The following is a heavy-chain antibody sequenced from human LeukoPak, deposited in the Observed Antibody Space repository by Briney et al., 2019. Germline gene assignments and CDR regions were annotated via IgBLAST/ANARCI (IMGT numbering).Heavy chain of an antibody. V-gene: IGHV3-48*03. Sequence: GGSLRLSCVASGFTFTSYAMNWVRQAPGKGLEWVSYISSSGSTIYYADSVKGRFTISRDNAKNSLYLQMNSLRAEDTAVYYCARERESFSCSSTSCYDAYYYYYMDVWGKGTTVTISS. D-gene: IGHD2-2*01. CDR2: ISSSGSTI. CDR1: GFTFTSYA. J-gene: IGHJ6*03. CDR3: ARERESFSCSSTSCYDAYYYYYMDV.